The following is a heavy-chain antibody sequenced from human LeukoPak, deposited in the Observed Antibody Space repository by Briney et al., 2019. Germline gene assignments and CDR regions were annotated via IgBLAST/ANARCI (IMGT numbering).Heavy chain of an antibody. CDR1: GFTFSSYG. CDR3: ARDAPRYCSSTSCFPGGP. V-gene: IGHV3-33*01. CDR2: IWYDGSNK. J-gene: IGHJ5*02. D-gene: IGHD2-2*01. Sequence: GGSLRLSCAASGFTFSSYGMHWVRQAPGKGLEWVAVIWYDGSNKYYADSVKGRFTISRDNSKNTLYLQMNSLRAEDTAVYYCARDAPRYCSSTSCFPGGPWGQGTLVTVSS.